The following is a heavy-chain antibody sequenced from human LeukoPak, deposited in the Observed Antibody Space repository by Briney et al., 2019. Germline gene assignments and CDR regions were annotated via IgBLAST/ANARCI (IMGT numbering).Heavy chain of an antibody. V-gene: IGHV3-48*03. CDR2: IHSSGSII. J-gene: IGHJ4*02. CDR1: GFTFSSYE. Sequence: PGGSLRLSCAASGFTFSSYEMNWVRQAPGKGLEWVSYIHSSGSIIYYADSVKGRFTISRDNSKNTLYLQMNSLRAEDTAVYYCAKQGGRYFDYWGQGTLVTVSS. D-gene: IGHD1/OR15-1a*01. CDR3: AKQGGRYFDY.